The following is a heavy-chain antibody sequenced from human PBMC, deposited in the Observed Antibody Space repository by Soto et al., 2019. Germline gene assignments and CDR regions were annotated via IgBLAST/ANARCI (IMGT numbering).Heavy chain of an antibody. CDR1: GDTFTSYY. J-gene: IGHJ5*02. CDR2: INPHGGST. D-gene: IGHD3-3*01. V-gene: IGHV1-46*01. CDR3: ARSSGGNFGIIIEGSNWFAP. Sequence: ASVKVSCKAPGDTFTSYYLNWVRQAPGQGLEWMGVINPHGGSTKYAQKFQGRITMTRDTSRSTVYMELISLRSDETAIYYCARSSGGNFGIIIEGSNWFAPGARGPLVTVSS.